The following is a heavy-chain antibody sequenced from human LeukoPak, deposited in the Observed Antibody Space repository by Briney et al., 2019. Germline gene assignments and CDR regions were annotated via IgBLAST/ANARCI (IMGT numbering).Heavy chain of an antibody. D-gene: IGHD3-9*01. V-gene: IGHV4-38-2*02. CDR2: IYHTGST. J-gene: IGHJ4*02. CDR3: ARRTSGYHYFDY. Sequence: IPSETLSLTCTVSSYSISSGYYWGWIRQPSGKGLEWIGNIYHTGSTHYNPSLNSRLTISVDTSKNQFSLKLSSVTAADTAVYYCARRTSGYHYFDYWGQGALVTVSS. CDR1: SYSISSGYY.